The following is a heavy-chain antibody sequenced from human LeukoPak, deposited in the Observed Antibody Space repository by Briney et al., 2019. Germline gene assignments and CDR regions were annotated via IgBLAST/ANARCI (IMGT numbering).Heavy chain of an antibody. Sequence: PGGSLRLSCAASGFTFSSYAMSWVRQAPGKGLEWVSAISGSGGSTYYADSVKGRFTISRDSSKNTLYLQMNSLRAEDTAVYYCAKDRGGYYYDSSGLPSSWFDPWGQGTLVTVSS. CDR3: AKDRGGYYYDSSGLPSSWFDP. CDR2: ISGSGGST. V-gene: IGHV3-23*01. CDR1: GFTFSSYA. J-gene: IGHJ5*02. D-gene: IGHD3-22*01.